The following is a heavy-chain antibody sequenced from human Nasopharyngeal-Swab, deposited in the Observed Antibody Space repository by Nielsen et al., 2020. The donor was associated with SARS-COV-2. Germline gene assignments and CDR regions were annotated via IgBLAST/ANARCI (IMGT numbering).Heavy chain of an antibody. CDR3: ARGSGLHATGQGVDDY. V-gene: IGHV1-69*04. CDR1: GGTFSSYA. J-gene: IGHJ4*02. Sequence: SVKVSCKASGGTFSSYAISWVRQAPGQGLEWMGRIIPILGIANYAQKFQGRVTITADKSTSTAYVELSSLRSEDTAVYYCARGSGLHATGQGVDDYWGQGTLVTVSS. D-gene: IGHD6-19*01. CDR2: IIPILGIA.